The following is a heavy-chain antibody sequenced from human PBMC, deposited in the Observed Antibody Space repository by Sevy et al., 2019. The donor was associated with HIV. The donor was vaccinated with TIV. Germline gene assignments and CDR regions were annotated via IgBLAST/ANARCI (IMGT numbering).Heavy chain of an antibody. CDR3: ARHSSNYDPVYGGSRYYYHYGMDV. D-gene: IGHD4-4*01. CDR2: SYYSGST. CDR1: GGSISSSSYY. J-gene: IGHJ6*02. Sequence: SETLSLTCTVSGGSISSSSYYWGWIRQPPGKGLEWIGRSYYSGSTYYNPSLKSRVTISVDTSKNQLSLKLSSVTAADTAVYYCARHSSNYDPVYGGSRYYYHYGMDVWGQGTTVTVSS. V-gene: IGHV4-39*01.